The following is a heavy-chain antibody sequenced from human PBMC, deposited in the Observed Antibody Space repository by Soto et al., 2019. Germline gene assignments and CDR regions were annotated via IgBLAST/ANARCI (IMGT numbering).Heavy chain of an antibody. CDR1: GFTVSSNY. J-gene: IGHJ6*02. CDR2: IYSGGST. CDR3: ARDKGRLRSGYYYGMDV. V-gene: IGHV3-53*01. Sequence: PGGSLRLSCAASGFTVSSNYMSWVRQAPGKGLEWVSVIYSGGSTYYADSVKGRFTISRDNSKNTLYLQMNSLRAEDTAVYYCARDKGRLRSGYYYGMDVWGQGTTVTVSS. D-gene: IGHD6-6*01.